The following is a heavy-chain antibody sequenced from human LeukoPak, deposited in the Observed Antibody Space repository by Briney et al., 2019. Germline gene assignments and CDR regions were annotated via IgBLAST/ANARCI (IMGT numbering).Heavy chain of an antibody. V-gene: IGHV3-48*03. CDR2: ISGSGSTI. J-gene: IGHJ4*02. CDR1: GFTFSNYE. D-gene: IGHD6-19*01. CDR3: ARDHSGWYKNFDY. Sequence: PGGSRRLSCAASGFTFSNYELNWVRQAPGKGLEWVSYISGSGSTIHYADSVKGRFTISRDNTKNSLFLHMSSLRAEDTAVYYCARDHSGWYKNFDYWGQGTLVTVSS.